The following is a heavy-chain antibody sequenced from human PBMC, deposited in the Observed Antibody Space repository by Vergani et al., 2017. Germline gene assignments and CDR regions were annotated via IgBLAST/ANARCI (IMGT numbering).Heavy chain of an antibody. CDR1: GGSISSYY. V-gene: IGHV4-59*01. CDR3: ARAGSGYDDWVDP. J-gene: IGHJ5*02. D-gene: IGHD5-12*01. CDR2: IYYSGST. Sequence: QVQLQESGPGLVKPSETLSLTCTVSGGSISSYYWSWIRQPPGKGLEWIGYIYYSGSTNYNPSLKSRVTISVDTSKNQFSLKLSSVTAADTAVYYCARAGSGYDDWVDPWGQGTLVTVSS.